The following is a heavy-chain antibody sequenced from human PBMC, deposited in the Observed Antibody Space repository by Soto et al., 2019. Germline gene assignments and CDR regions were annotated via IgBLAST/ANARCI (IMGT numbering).Heavy chain of an antibody. CDR2: ISSSGSTI. Sequence: WGSLRLSCAASGFTFSSYEMNWVRQAPGKGLEWVSYISSSGSTIYYADSVKGRFTISRDNAKNSLYLQMNSLRAEDTAVYYCAREIAVAGLDAFDIWGQGTMVTVSS. CDR3: AREIAVAGLDAFDI. V-gene: IGHV3-48*03. J-gene: IGHJ3*02. CDR1: GFTFSSYE. D-gene: IGHD6-19*01.